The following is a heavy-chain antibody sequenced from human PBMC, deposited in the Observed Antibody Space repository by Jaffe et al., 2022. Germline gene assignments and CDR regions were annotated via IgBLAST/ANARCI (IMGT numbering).Heavy chain of an antibody. J-gene: IGHJ4*02. CDR1: GFTVSSNY. V-gene: IGHV3-53*02. CDR2: IYSGGST. Sequence: EVQLVETGGGLIQPGGSLRLSCAASGFTVSSNYMSWVRQAPGKGLEWVSVIYSGGSTYYADSVKGRFTISRDNSKNTLYLQMNSLRAEDTAVYYCARVQYYYGSGSYYNSYYFDYWGQGTLVTVSS. CDR3: ARVQYYYGSGSYYNSYYFDY. D-gene: IGHD3-10*01.